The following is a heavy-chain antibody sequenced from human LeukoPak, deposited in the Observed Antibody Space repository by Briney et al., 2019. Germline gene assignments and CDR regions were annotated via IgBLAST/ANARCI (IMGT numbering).Heavy chain of an antibody. Sequence: SETLSLTCTVSGGSISSYYWSWIRQPPGKGLEWIGYIYYSGSTNYNPSLKSRVTISVDTSKNQFSLKLSSVTAADTAVYYCARDARYSGSYPYYYYYMDVWGKGTTVTVSS. CDR2: IYYSGST. V-gene: IGHV4-59*01. J-gene: IGHJ6*03. CDR3: ARDARYSGSYPYYYYYMDV. D-gene: IGHD1-26*01. CDR1: GGSISSYY.